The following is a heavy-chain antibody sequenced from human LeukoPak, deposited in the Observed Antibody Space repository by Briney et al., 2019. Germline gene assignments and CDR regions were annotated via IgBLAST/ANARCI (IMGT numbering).Heavy chain of an antibody. CDR1: VLPFHYYA. Sequence: GGSLSLLCAVSVLPFHYYALSWVRQAPGKGLEWVSSNRGRGGSTYYADSVKGRFTLTRHNSKNTLHLQMSSLRAEDTAVYFCAKDSGITGIQRPFDYWGQGTLVIVSS. J-gene: IGHJ4*02. V-gene: IGHV3-23*01. CDR3: AKDSGITGIQRPFDY. D-gene: IGHD1-20*01. CDR2: NRGRGGST.